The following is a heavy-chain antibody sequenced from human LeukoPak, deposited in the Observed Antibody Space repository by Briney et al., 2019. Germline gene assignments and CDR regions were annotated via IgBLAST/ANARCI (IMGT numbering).Heavy chain of an antibody. CDR3: AREGLRYCSGGSCYDRPYYYYGMDV. D-gene: IGHD2-15*01. CDR2: ISSSSSYI. CDR1: GFTFSSYS. J-gene: IGHJ6*02. V-gene: IGHV3-21*01. Sequence: PGGSLRLSCAASGFTFSSYSMNWVRQAPGKGLEWVSSISSSSSYIYYADSVKGRFTISRDNAKNSLYLQMNSLRAEDTAVYYCAREGLRYCSGGSCYDRPYYYYGMDVWGQGTTVTVSS.